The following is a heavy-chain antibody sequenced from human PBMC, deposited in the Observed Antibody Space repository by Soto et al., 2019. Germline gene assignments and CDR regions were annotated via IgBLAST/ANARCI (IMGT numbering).Heavy chain of an antibody. D-gene: IGHD6-19*01. V-gene: IGHV1-18*01. J-gene: IGHJ4*02. Sequence: GASVKVSCKASGFTFSDYGFSWVRQAPGRGLEWMGWISAFNGETKYAQKSEGRLAMTTDAATTTAYMELRRLRVDDTAVYYCVRDQQWLLPVPLNFDDWGQGTVVTVSS. CDR3: VRDQQWLLPVPLNFDD. CDR1: GFTFSDYG. CDR2: ISAFNGET.